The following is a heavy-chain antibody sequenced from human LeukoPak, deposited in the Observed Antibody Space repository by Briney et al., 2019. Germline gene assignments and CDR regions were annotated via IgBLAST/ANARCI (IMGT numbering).Heavy chain of an antibody. Sequence: AGGSLRLSCAASGFTFSTYAMTWVRQAPGKGLEWVSAISGNGGSTYSADSVKGRFTISRDNSKNTLYLQMNSLTAEDTAVYYCARGPVVPSATYFFDYWGQGTLVVGSS. CDR1: GFTFSTYA. CDR3: ARGPVVPSATYFFDY. J-gene: IGHJ4*02. CDR2: ISGNGGST. D-gene: IGHD2-2*01. V-gene: IGHV3-23*01.